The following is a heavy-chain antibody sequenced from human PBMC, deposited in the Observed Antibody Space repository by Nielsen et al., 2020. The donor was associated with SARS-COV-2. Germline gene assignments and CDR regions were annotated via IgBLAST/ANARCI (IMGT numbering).Heavy chain of an antibody. CDR3: ARCNWNAPGPTVRNNWFDP. J-gene: IGHJ5*02. V-gene: IGHV4-4*02. Sequence: SETLSLTCAVSGGSISSSNWWSWVRQPPGKGLEWIGEIYHSGSTNYNPSLKSRVTISVDKSKNQFSLKLSSVTAADTAVYYCARCNWNAPGPTVRNNWFDPWGQGTLVTVSS. D-gene: IGHD1-20*01. CDR2: IYHSGST. CDR1: GGSISSSNW.